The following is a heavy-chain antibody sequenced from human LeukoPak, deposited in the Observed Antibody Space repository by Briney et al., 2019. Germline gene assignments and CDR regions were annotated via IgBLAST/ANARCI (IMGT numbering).Heavy chain of an antibody. CDR1: GYTFTGYY. Sequence: ASVKVSCKASGYTFTGYYMHWVRPAPGQGLEWMGWINPNSGGTNYAQKFQGRVTMTRDTSISTAYMELSRLRSDDTAVYYCAREGVEMATRFDYWGQGTLVTVSS. D-gene: IGHD5-12*01. V-gene: IGHV1-2*02. CDR2: INPNSGGT. CDR3: AREGVEMATRFDY. J-gene: IGHJ4*02.